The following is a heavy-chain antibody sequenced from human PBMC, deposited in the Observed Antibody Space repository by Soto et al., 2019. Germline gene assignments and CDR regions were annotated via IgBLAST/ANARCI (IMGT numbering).Heavy chain of an antibody. CDR1: GYSISSGYY. CDR3: ARSGYSSSWDHFDY. CDR2: IYHSGST. J-gene: IGHJ4*02. D-gene: IGHD6-13*01. Sequence: SETLSLTCAVSGYSISSGYYWGWIRQPPGKGLEWTGSIYHSGSTYYNPSLKSRVTISVDTSKNQFSLKLSSVTAADTAVYYCARSGYSSSWDHFDYWGQGTLVTVSS. V-gene: IGHV4-38-2*01.